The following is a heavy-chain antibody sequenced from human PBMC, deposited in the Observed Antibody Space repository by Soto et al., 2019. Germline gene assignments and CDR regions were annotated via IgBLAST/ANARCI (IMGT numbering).Heavy chain of an antibody. CDR2: ISGSGGST. V-gene: IGHV3-23*01. D-gene: IGHD6-13*01. J-gene: IGHJ6*02. CDR1: GFTFSSYA. CDR3: AKGRRGSSWSWAYYYYGMDV. Sequence: PVGSLRLSCAASGFTFSSYAMSWVRQAPGKGLEWVSAISGSGGSTYYADSVKGRFTVSRDNSKNTLYLQMNSLRAEDTAVYYCAKGRRGSSWSWAYYYYGMDVWGQGTTVTVSS.